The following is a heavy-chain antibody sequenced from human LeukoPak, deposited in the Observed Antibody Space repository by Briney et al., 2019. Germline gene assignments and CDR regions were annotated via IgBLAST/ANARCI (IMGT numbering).Heavy chain of an antibody. D-gene: IGHD1-26*01. CDR3: ASAVGATGGEDY. J-gene: IGHJ4*02. Sequence: SETLSLTCAVYGGSFSGYYWSWIRQPPGKGLEWIGEINHSGSTNYNPSLKSRVTISVDTSKDQFSLKLSSVTAADTAVYYCASAVGATGGEDYWGQGTLVTVSS. V-gene: IGHV4-34*01. CDR1: GGSFSGYY. CDR2: INHSGST.